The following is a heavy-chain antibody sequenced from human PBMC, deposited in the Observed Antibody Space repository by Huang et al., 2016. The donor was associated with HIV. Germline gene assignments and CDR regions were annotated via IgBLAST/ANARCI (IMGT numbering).Heavy chain of an antibody. D-gene: IGHD6-6*01. J-gene: IGHJ4*02. CDR3: ARDWSFGSSTSPAD. Sequence: QVQLVQSGAEVKNPGASVRVSCKASGYTFTDPNLHWVRQAPGQGLEWMGGINPKRGGTIDAQRFQGRITRTRDTTISTVHMDLRRIQSDDTAVYFCARDWSFGSSTSPADWGQGTLVTVSS. V-gene: IGHV1-2*02. CDR1: GYTFTDPN. CDR2: INPKRGGT.